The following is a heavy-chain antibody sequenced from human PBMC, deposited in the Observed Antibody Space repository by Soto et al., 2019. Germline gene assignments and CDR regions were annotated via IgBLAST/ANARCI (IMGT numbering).Heavy chain of an antibody. Sequence: QVQLVQSGAEVKKPGSSVKVSCKASGGTFSNFALISWVRQAPGQGLEWMGGIIPIDATVNYAQKFQGRITVTADESTATAYMDLGSLSSEEPAVYYCARELRGFGYTYGDVWGQGTTVTVSS. CDR1: GGTFSNFA. CDR3: ARELRGFGYTYGDV. J-gene: IGHJ6*01. V-gene: IGHV1-69*12. D-gene: IGHD3-10*01. CDR2: IIPIDATV.